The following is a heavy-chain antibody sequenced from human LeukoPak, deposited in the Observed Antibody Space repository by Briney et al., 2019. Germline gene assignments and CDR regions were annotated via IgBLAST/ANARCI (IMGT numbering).Heavy chain of an antibody. Sequence: SETLSLTCTVSGGSLSNYYWSWIRQPPGKGLEWIGYIYYSGSINYNPSLKSRVTISVDMSKNQFSLQLSSVTAADTAVYYCARQSRDGDYIAKLFDYWGQGTLSPSPQ. V-gene: IGHV4-59*08. CDR2: IYYSGSI. J-gene: IGHJ4*02. D-gene: IGHD4-17*01. CDR3: ARQSRDGDYIAKLFDY. CDR1: GGSLSNYY.